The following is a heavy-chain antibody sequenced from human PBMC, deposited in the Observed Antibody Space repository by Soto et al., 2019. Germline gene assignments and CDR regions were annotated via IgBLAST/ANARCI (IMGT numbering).Heavy chain of an antibody. V-gene: IGHV3-23*01. Sequence: EVQLLESGGGWVQPGGSLRLSCAASGFTFSSYAMNWVRQAPGKGLEWVSTISFSGVNRHYADSVKGRFTISRDNSKNTLYLQMNSLRAEDTAIYYCAKVGSGSYSAHSWGQGTLVTVSS. D-gene: IGHD3-10*01. CDR1: GFTFSSYA. J-gene: IGHJ4*02. CDR2: ISFSGVNR. CDR3: AKVGSGSYSAHS.